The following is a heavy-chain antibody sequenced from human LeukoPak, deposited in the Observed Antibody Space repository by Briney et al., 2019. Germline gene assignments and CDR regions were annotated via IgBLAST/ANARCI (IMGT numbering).Heavy chain of an antibody. CDR1: GVSISSYY. D-gene: IGHD3-3*01. V-gene: IGHV4-4*09. CDR3: ARHPTDFWSGAHYYMDV. J-gene: IGHJ6*03. Sequence: SETLSLTCTVSGVSISSYYWSWIRQPPGKGLEWIWYIYTSGSTNYNPSLKSRVTISVDTSKNQFSLQLSSVTAADTAVYYCARHPTDFWSGAHYYMDVWGKGTTVTVSS. CDR2: IYTSGST.